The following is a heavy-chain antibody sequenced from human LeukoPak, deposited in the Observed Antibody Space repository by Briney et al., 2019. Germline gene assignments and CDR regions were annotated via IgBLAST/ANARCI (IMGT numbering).Heavy chain of an antibody. V-gene: IGHV4-4*07. CDR2: IYTSGST. Sequence: SETLSLTCTVSGGSISSYYWSWIRQPAGKGLEWIGRIYTSGSTNYNPSLKSRVTMSVDTSKNQFSLKLSSVTAADTAVYYCANHLGGWSLTGDAFDIWGQGTMVTVSS. CDR3: ANHLGGWSLTGDAFDI. CDR1: GGSISSYY. J-gene: IGHJ3*02. D-gene: IGHD6-19*01.